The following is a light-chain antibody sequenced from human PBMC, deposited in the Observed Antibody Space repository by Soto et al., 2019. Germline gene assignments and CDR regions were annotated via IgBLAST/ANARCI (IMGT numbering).Light chain of an antibody. Sequence: IVLTQTPLYSTVTLGQPVSISCRSSESLVDTDGNTYLSWLHQRPGQPQRLPLYKISNRLSGVPDSFSGRGAVTEFTLRISRVEADDVGLYFCIQATQFPWTFGQGTRVHIK. V-gene: IGKV2-24*01. CDR3: IQATQFPWT. CDR1: ESLVDTDGNTY. CDR2: KIS. J-gene: IGKJ1*01.